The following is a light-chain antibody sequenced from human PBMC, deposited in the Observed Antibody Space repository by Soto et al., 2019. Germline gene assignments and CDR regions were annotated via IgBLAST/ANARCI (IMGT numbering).Light chain of an antibody. CDR3: QQYNNYSEA. Sequence: IQLTQSPSSLYSSLGDRVTITCRASQGITSYLAWYQQKPGKAPKLLIYGASTLQSGVPSRFSVSGSGTEFTLTISSLKNDDFATYDCQQYNNYSEAFGQGTKVDIK. J-gene: IGKJ1*01. V-gene: IGKV1-9*01. CDR2: GAS. CDR1: QGITSY.